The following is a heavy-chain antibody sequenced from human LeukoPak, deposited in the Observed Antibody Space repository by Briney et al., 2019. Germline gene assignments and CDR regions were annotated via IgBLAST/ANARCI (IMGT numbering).Heavy chain of an antibody. CDR2: ISSSTSYL. V-gene: IGHV3-21*01. J-gene: IGHJ6*02. Sequence: GGSLRLSCAASGFPFSTYSMSWVRQAPGKGLEWVSSISSSTSYLYYADSVKGRCAISRDNAKSSLYLQMDSLTAEDTAVYYCARVQTTPDVDSRLWFGELNNIDVWGQGTTVTVSS. D-gene: IGHD3-10*01. CDR1: GFPFSTYS. CDR3: ARVQTTPDVDSRLWFGELNNIDV.